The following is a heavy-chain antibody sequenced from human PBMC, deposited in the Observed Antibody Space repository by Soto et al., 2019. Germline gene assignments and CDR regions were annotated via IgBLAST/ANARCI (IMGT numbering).Heavy chain of an antibody. J-gene: IGHJ4*02. CDR3: ARGVSAGVDY. CDR2: MEPSTGRT. D-gene: IGHD1-26*01. Sequence: ASVKVSCKASGYSFTSLDINWVRQTAGQGLEWMGWMEPSTGRTGYAQKFQGRVAMTRDTSINTAYMELTTLTSDDTAFYYCARGVSAGVDYWGQGTLVTVSS. CDR1: GYSFTSLD. V-gene: IGHV1-8*01.